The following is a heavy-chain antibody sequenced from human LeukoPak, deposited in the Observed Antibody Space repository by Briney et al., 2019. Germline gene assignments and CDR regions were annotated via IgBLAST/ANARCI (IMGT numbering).Heavy chain of an antibody. D-gene: IGHD6-13*01. CDR1: GGSISNYY. J-gene: IGHJ2*01. V-gene: IGHV4-59*12. Sequence: SETLSLTCTVSGGSISNYYWGWIRQPPGKGLEWIGYIYYSGNTNYKPSLKSRVTMSVDTSKNQFSLKLSSVTAADTAVYYCARVSSSWYQDWYFDLWGRGTLVTVSS. CDR2: IYYSGNT. CDR3: ARVSSSWYQDWYFDL.